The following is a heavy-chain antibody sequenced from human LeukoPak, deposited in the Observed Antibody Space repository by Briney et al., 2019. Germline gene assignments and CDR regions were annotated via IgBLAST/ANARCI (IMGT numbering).Heavy chain of an antibody. Sequence: GGSLRLSCVASGFTFDDYAVHWVRQAPGKGLEWVSGISWNSGSITSAAAVDGRFIISRDNAQNTLSLQMKNLRAEDTALYYCAKDKSAGDHHYYYYMDVWGKGTTVTVSS. CDR1: GFTFDDYA. CDR2: ISWNSGSI. CDR3: AKDKSAGDHHYYYYMDV. D-gene: IGHD2-21*02. V-gene: IGHV3-9*01. J-gene: IGHJ6*03.